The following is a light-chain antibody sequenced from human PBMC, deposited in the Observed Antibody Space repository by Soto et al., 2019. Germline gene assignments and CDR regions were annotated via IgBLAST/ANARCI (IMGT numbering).Light chain of an antibody. CDR2: DVS. CDR3: SSYTTGSTH. CDR1: SSDVGGYNH. V-gene: IGLV2-14*01. J-gene: IGLJ1*01. Sequence: QSALTQPASVSGSPGQSITISCTGTSSDVGGYNHVSWFQQHPGKAPKLMINDVSNRPSGVSTRFSGSESGNTASLTISGLQAEDEADYYCSSYTTGSTHFGTGTKVTVL.